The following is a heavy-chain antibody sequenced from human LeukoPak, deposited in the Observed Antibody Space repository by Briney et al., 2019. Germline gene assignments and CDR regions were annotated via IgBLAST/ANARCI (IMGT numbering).Heavy chain of an antibody. D-gene: IGHD3-10*01. CDR1: GGSISSSSYY. J-gene: IGHJ5*02. Sequence: PSETLSLTCTVSGGSISSSSYYWGWIRQPPGKELEWIGSIYYSGSTNYNPSLKSRVTMSVDTSKNQFSLKLSSVTAADTAVYYCARDRGTMVRGVNNWFDPWGQGTLVTVSS. V-gene: IGHV4-39*07. CDR3: ARDRGTMVRGVNNWFDP. CDR2: IYYSGST.